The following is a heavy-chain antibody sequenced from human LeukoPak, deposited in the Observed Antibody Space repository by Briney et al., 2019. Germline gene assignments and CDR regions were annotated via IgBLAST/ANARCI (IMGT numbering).Heavy chain of an antibody. CDR3: ARTWDLLGWFDF. Sequence: SGTLSLTCTVSGGSISSYYWSWIRQPPGKGLEWIGYIYSSGSTNYNPSLKSRVTISADMSKNQFSLKLRSVTAADTAVYYCARTWDLLGWFDFWGQGALVTVSS. V-gene: IGHV4-59*01. D-gene: IGHD1-26*01. CDR2: IYSSGST. J-gene: IGHJ4*02. CDR1: GGSISSYY.